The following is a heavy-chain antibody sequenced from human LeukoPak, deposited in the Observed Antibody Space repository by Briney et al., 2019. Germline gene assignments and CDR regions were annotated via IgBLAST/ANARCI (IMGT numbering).Heavy chain of an antibody. CDR3: AREGIVVVVAALNGMDV. V-gene: IGHV3-48*04. Sequence: GSLRLSCAASGFTFSSFSMNWVRQAPGKGLEWVSYIRTSGTNTDYTGSVKGRFTISRDNAKNSLYLQMNSLRAEDTAVYYCAREGIVVVVAALNGMDVWGQGTTVTVSS. CDR1: GFTFSSFS. CDR2: IRTSGTNT. D-gene: IGHD2-15*01. J-gene: IGHJ6*02.